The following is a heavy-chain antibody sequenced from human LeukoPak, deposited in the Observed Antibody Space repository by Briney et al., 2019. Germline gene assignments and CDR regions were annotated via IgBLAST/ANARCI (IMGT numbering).Heavy chain of an antibody. CDR3: ARVEYYYDSSGYRYNWFDP. Sequence: PSETLSLTCTVSGGSISSYYWSWIRQPPGKGLEWIGYIYYSGSTNYNPPLKSRVTISVDTSKNQFSLKLSSVTAADTAVYYCARVEYYYDSSGYRYNWFDPWGQGTLVTVSS. V-gene: IGHV4-59*01. J-gene: IGHJ5*02. CDR1: GGSISSYY. CDR2: IYYSGST. D-gene: IGHD3-22*01.